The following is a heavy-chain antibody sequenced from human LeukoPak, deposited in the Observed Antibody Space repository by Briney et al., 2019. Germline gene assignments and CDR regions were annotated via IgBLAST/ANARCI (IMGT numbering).Heavy chain of an antibody. J-gene: IGHJ6*03. CDR3: ARDGAIAAAGIEGYYYYYYMDV. D-gene: IGHD6-13*01. CDR1: GFTFSSYS. Sequence: GGSLRLSCAASGFTFSSYSMNWVRQAPGKGLEWVSSISSSSSYIYYADSVKGRFTISRDNAKNSLYLQMNSLRAEDTAVYYCARDGAIAAAGIEGYYYYYYMDVWGKGTTVTISS. CDR2: ISSSSSYI. V-gene: IGHV3-21*04.